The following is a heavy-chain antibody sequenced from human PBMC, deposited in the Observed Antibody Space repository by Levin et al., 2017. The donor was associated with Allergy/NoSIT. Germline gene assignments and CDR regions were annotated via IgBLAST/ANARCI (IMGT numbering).Heavy chain of an antibody. D-gene: IGHD3-3*01. V-gene: IGHV1-18*01. J-gene: IGHJ3*02. Sequence: ASVKVSCKASGYTFTNYGLSWVRQAPGQGLEWMGWISPYNGNTNFAQNLKGRVTMTTDTSTSTAYMELRSLTSDDTAVYYCARGWYYGGSYDVFDIWGQGTMVTVSS. CDR3: ARGWYYGGSYDVFDI. CDR1: GYTFTNYG. CDR2: ISPYNGNT.